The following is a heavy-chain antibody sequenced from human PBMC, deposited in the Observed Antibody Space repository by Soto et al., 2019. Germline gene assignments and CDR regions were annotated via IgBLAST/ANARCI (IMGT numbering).Heavy chain of an antibody. CDR1: GGFISSYY. V-gene: IGHV4-59*12. CDR3: ARGGIAAAAPPDY. CDR2: IYYSGST. Sequence: SETLSLTCTVSGGFISSYYWSLIRQPPGKGLEWIGYIYYSGSTYYNPSLKSRVTISVDTSKNQFSLKLSSVTAADTAVYYCARGGIAAAAPPDYWGQGTLVTVSS. J-gene: IGHJ4*02. D-gene: IGHD6-13*01.